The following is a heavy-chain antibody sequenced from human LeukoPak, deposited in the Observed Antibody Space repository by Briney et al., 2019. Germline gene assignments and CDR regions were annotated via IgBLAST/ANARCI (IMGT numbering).Heavy chain of an antibody. CDR3: ARDPVVPATGNYYYYGMDV. Sequence: PGGSLRLSCAASGFTFSSYWMSWVRQAPGKGLEWVANIKQDGSEKYYVDSVKGRFTISRDNAKNSLYLQMNSLRAEDTAVYYCARDPVVPATGNYYYYGMDVWGQGTTVTVSS. CDR1: GFTFSSYW. D-gene: IGHD2-2*01. V-gene: IGHV3-7*01. CDR2: IKQDGSEK. J-gene: IGHJ6*02.